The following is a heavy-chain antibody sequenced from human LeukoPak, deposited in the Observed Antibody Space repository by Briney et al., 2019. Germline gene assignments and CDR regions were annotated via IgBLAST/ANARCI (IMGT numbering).Heavy chain of an antibody. CDR1: GYTFTDYN. V-gene: IGHV1-2*02. CDR2: ITPSSGAT. CDR3: ARGAGSGTYRRFDF. J-gene: IGHJ4*02. Sequence: ASVKVSCKTSGYTFTDYNIHWVRQAPGQGLEWMAWITPSSGATNYAQQLQGRITLTRDTSISTASMELNNLISDDTAVYYCARGAGSGTYRRFDFWGQGTLVAVSS. D-gene: IGHD3-10*01.